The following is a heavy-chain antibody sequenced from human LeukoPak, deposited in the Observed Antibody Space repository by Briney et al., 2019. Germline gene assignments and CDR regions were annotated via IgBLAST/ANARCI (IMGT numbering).Heavy chain of an antibody. J-gene: IGHJ5*02. D-gene: IGHD6-19*01. CDR2: IYYSGST. V-gene: IGHV4-59*01. CDR1: GGSISSYY. Sequence: PSETLSLTCTVSGGSISSYYWSWIRQPPGKGLEWIGYIYYSGSTNYNPSLKSRVTISVDTSKNQFSLKLSSVTAADTAVYYCARVNSSGWYVYWFDPWGQGTLVTVSS. CDR3: ARVNSSGWYVYWFDP.